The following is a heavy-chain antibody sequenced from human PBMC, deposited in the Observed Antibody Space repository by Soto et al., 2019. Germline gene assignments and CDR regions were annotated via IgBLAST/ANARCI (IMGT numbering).Heavy chain of an antibody. CDR1: GDSMTKYY. V-gene: IGHV4-4*07. CDR3: ARTVGAAYYFDF. CDR2: IYTSGST. J-gene: IGHJ4*02. D-gene: IGHD1-26*01. Sequence: QVQLQESGPGLVKPSETLSLTCTVSGDSMTKYYWSWIRQPAGKGLEWIGRIYTSGSTNDNPSLKSRVPMSIDTSTNHFSLKLKSVTAADTAVYYCARTVGAAYYFDFWGQGALVTVSS.